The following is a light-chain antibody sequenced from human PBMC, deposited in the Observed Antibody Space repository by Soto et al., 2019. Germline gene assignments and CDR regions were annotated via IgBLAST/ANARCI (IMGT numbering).Light chain of an antibody. V-gene: IGLV3-21*01. CDR2: YDS. CDR1: NIGRKS. J-gene: IGLJ2*01. Sequence: SSELTQPPSVSVAPGETARITCGGNNIGRKSVHWYYQKPGQAPVLVIYYDSDRPSGIPERFSGSTSGNTATLTITRVEAGYDAASYCLVLDSNSDHSVSGGRTQLPVL. CDR3: LVLDSNSDHSV.